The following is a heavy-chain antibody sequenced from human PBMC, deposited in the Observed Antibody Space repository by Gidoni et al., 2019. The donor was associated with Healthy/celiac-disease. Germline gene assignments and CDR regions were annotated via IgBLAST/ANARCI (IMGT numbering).Heavy chain of an antibody. J-gene: IGHJ5*02. Sequence: QVQLVESGGGVVQPGRSLRLSCAASGFTFSSSGMHWFRQDPGKGLEWVSVIGYDGSNKYYADSVKGRFTIARDNSKNTLYLQMNSLRAEDTAVYYCARVSRYSSSWYGSIDPWGQGTLVTVSS. CDR2: IGYDGSNK. CDR3: ARVSRYSSSWYGSIDP. D-gene: IGHD6-13*01. CDR1: GFTFSSSG. V-gene: IGHV3-33*01.